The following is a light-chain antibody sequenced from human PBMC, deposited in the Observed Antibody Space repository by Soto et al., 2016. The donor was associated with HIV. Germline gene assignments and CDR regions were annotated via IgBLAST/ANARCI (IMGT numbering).Light chain of an antibody. CDR1: QSISSY. CDR2: GAS. CDR3: QQSYSTLIT. J-gene: IGKJ5*01. Sequence: DIQLTQSPSSLSASVGDRVTITCRASQSISSYLNWYQQKPGKAPKLLIYGASSLQSGVPSRFSGSGSGTDFTLTISSLQPEDFATYYCQQSYSTLITFGQGHDWRLN. V-gene: IGKV1-39*01.